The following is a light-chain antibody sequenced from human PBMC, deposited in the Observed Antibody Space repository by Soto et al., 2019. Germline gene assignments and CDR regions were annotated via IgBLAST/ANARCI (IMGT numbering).Light chain of an antibody. Sequence: QSALTQPASVSGSPGQSITISCTGTSSDVGGYDHVSWYQQHPGKAPKLIIYDVTVRPSGISRRFSGSKSDNTASLAVSGLQPEDEAVYYCSSYTNKDTLLFGGGTKLTVL. CDR3: SSYTNKDTLL. CDR1: SSDVGGYDH. J-gene: IGLJ3*02. CDR2: DVT. V-gene: IGLV2-14*03.